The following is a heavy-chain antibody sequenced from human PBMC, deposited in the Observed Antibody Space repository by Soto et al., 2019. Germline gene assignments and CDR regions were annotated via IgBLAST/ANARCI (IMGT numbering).Heavy chain of an antibody. Sequence: XSVKVSYKASGYTFTGYYMHLVRQAPGQGLEWMGWINPNSGGTNYAQKFQGWVTMTRDTSISTAYMELSRLRSDDTAVYYCARGRRDDAFDIWGQGTMVTVSS. CDR3: ARGRRDDAFDI. CDR1: GYTFTGYY. V-gene: IGHV1-2*04. J-gene: IGHJ3*02. CDR2: INPNSGGT.